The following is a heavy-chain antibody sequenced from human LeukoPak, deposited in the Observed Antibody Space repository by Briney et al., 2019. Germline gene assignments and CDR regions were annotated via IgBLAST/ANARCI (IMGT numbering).Heavy chain of an antibody. J-gene: IGHJ1*01. CDR3: ARAPSEIGGYYPEYFRH. V-gene: IGHV3-74*01. D-gene: IGHD3-22*01. Sequence: PGGSLRLSCVASGFTFSSYWMHWVRQAPGKGLVWVSRIKSDGSTNYADSVKGRFTISRDNAKNTVSLQMNSLRAEDTGVYFCARAPSEIGGYYPEYFRHWGHGTLVTVS. CDR2: IKSDGST. CDR1: GFTFSSYW.